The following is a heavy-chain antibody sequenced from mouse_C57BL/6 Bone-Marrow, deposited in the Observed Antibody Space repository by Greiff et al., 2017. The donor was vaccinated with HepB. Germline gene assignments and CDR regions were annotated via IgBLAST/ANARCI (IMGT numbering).Heavy chain of an antibody. CDR2: ISYSGST. V-gene: IGHV3-1*01. Sequence: EVQLQQSGPGMVKPSQSLSLTCTVTGYSITSGYDWHWIRHFPGNKLEWMGYISYSGSTNYNPSLKSRISITHDTSKNHFFLKLNSVTTEDTATYYCARHSLYFDYWGQGTTLTVSS. CDR1: GYSITSGYD. J-gene: IGHJ2*01. CDR3: ARHSLYFDY.